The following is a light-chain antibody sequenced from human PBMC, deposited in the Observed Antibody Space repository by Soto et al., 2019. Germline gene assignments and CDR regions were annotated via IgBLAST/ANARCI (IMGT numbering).Light chain of an antibody. J-gene: IGKJ1*01. V-gene: IGKV3-20*01. CDR2: GAF. Sequence: EIVLPQSPGTLSLSPGVSSTLFCRASQSVSRSYLVWYQQKPGQANRLLIYGAFNRATGIPDRFSGSGSGTDFTLTISRLEPEDFAVYYCQKYGTSPWTVGKGNKVDIK. CDR1: QSVSRSY. CDR3: QKYGTSPWT.